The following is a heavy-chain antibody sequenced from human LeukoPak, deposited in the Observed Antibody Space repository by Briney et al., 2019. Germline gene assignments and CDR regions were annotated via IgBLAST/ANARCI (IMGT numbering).Heavy chain of an antibody. D-gene: IGHD3-10*01. CDR2: INFDGSST. J-gene: IGHJ5*02. V-gene: IGHV3-74*01. CDR1: GFTFSSHG. CDR3: ARGITGMYYYDP. Sequence: GGSLRLSCTASGFTFSSHGMHWVRQAPGKGLVWDSRINFDGSSTNYADSVKGRITISRDNAKDTVYLQINSLRAEDTAVYYCARGITGMYYYDPWGQGTLVTVSS.